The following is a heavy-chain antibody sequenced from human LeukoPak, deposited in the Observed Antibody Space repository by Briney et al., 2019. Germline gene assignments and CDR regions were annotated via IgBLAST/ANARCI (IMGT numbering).Heavy chain of an antibody. CDR3: ARTRFGELLFYGMDV. CDR1: GFTFSNHS. J-gene: IGHJ6*02. CDR2: ISDTSSAI. V-gene: IGHV3-48*02. D-gene: IGHD3-10*01. Sequence: GGSLRLSCAASGFTFSNHSMNWVRQAPGKGLEWVSYISDTSSAIYYADSVKGRFTISRDNAKNSLYLQMNSLRDEDTAVYYCARTRFGELLFYGMDVWGQGTTVTVSS.